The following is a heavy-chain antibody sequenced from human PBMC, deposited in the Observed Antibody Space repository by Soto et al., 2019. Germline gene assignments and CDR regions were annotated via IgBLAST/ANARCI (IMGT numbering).Heavy chain of an antibody. CDR2: INPSGGST. V-gene: IGHV1-46*01. J-gene: IGHJ5*02. CDR1: GYTFTSYY. CDR3: ASDLWEVFVAAADRRTWFXP. Sequence: ASVKVSCKASGYTFTSYYMHWVRQAPGQGLEWMGIINPSGGSTSYAQKFQGRVTMTRDTSTSTVYMELSSLRSEDTAVYYCASDLWEVFVAAADRRTWFXPRGQGTLVTVSS. D-gene: IGHD6-13*01.